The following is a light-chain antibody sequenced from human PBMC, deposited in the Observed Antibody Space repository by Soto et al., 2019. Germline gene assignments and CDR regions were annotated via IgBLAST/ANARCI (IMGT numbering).Light chain of an antibody. CDR3: QQYGSAIT. J-gene: IGKJ5*01. CDR1: QSVSSSY. V-gene: IGKV3-20*01. CDR2: GAS. Sequence: EIVLTQSPRTLSLSPGERATISCRASQSVSSSYLAWYQQKPGQDPRRLIYGASSRATGIPDRFSGSGSGTDFTLTSSRLEPDDFAVYYCQQYGSAITFGQGTRLEIK.